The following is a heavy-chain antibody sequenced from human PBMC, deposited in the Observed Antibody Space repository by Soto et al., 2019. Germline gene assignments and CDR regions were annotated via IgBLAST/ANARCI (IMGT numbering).Heavy chain of an antibody. CDR2: MNPSSGYT. V-gene: IGHV1-8*01. J-gene: IGHJ4*02. CDR1: GYTFSNYD. D-gene: IGHD1-26*01. CDR3: ARFVRHQLPTIDY. Sequence: QVQLVQSGAEVKKPGASVRVSCKASGYTFSNYDINWVRQATGQGLEWLGWMNPSSGYTGYAQKFQGRVTMTGDTSISTAYMELCSLTSADTAVYYCARFVRHQLPTIDYWGQGALVTVSS.